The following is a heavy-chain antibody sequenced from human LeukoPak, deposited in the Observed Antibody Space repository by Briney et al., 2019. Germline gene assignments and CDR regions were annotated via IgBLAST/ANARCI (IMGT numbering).Heavy chain of an antibody. J-gene: IGHJ6*02. V-gene: IGHV4-59*01. D-gene: IGHD3-10*01. CDR1: GGSISSYY. Sequence: PSETLSLTCTVSGGSISSYYWSWIRQPPGKGLEWIGYIYYSGSTNYNPSLKSRVTISVDTSKNQFSLKLSSVTAADTAVYYCARDTHGSGSYFYYYYGMDVWGQGTTVTVSS. CDR3: ARDTHGSGSYFYYYYGMDV. CDR2: IYYSGST.